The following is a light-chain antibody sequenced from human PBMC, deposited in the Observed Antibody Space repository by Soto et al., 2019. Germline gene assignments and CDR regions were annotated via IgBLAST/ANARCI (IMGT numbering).Light chain of an antibody. CDR3: SSYTTSSTVV. CDR1: SSDVGGYNY. V-gene: IGLV2-14*01. Sequence: QSVLTQPASVSGSPGQSITISCTGTSSDVGGYNYVSWYQQHPGKAPKLMVYEVSYRPSGVSSRFSGSKSGNTASLTISGLQAEDEADYYCSSYTTSSTVVFGGGTQLTVL. CDR2: EVS. J-gene: IGLJ2*01.